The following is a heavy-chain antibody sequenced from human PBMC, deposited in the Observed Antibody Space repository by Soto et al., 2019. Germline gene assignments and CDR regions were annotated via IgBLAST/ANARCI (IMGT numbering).Heavy chain of an antibody. CDR2: INPNSGDT. J-gene: IGHJ5*02. Sequence: ASVKVSCNGSGYLFTGYYIHCVRKPTGQGLEWMGWINPNSGDTKYARKFPGWVTMTRDTSINTAYMEMGRLRSDDTAVHFCARHLFFGGDGRGFAAWGQGKTVTVPS. D-gene: IGHD3-10*01. CDR3: ARHLFFGGDGRGFAA. V-gene: IGHV1-2*04. CDR1: GYLFTGYY.